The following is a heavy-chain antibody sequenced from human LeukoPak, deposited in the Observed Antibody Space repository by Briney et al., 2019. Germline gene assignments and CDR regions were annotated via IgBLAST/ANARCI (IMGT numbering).Heavy chain of an antibody. Sequence: ASVKVSCKASGYTFTSYIISWVRQAPGQGLEWMRWINAYNGNTDYAQRVQGRVTMTTDTSTSTAYMEVRSLRSDDTAVYYCARDRHIAAAVYYYYMDVWGKGTPVTVSS. CDR2: INAYNGNT. J-gene: IGHJ6*03. V-gene: IGHV1-18*01. CDR3: ARDRHIAAAVYYYYMDV. CDR1: GYTFTSYI. D-gene: IGHD6-13*01.